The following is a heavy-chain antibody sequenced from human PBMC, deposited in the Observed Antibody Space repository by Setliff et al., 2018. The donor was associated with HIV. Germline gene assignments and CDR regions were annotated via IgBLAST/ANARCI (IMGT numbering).Heavy chain of an antibody. Sequence: GESLKLSCKGSRNSFTNYWVGWVRQMPANGLEWMGLIWPDDFDTIYSPSFQGQVTMSADKSISTAYLQWNSLKAPDTAMYYCARLSKYYDFWTPDSWGQGTLVTVSS. CDR3: ARLSKYYDFWTPDS. CDR2: IWPDDFDT. V-gene: IGHV5-51*01. D-gene: IGHD3-3*01. J-gene: IGHJ4*02. CDR1: RNSFTNYW.